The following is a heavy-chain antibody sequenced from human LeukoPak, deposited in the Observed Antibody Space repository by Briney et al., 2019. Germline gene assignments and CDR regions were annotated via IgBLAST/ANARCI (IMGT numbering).Heavy chain of an antibody. CDR2: ISAYNGNT. V-gene: IGHV1-18*01. J-gene: IGHJ6*02. CDR3: ARDSLRFLEWLSDYYYGMDV. D-gene: IGHD3-3*01. Sequence: ASVKVSCKASAYTFTSCGISWVRQAPGQGLEWMGWISAYNGNTNYAQKLQGRVTMTTDTSTSTAYMELRSLRSDDTAVYYCARDSLRFLEWLSDYYYGMDVWGQGTTVTVSS. CDR1: AYTFTSCG.